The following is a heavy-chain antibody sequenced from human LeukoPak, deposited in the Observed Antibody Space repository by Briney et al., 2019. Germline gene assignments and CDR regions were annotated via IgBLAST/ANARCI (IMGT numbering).Heavy chain of an antibody. Sequence: GGSLRLSCAASGFTFSSYWMHWVRQAPGKGLVWVSRINSDGSSTSYADSVKGRFTISRDNAKNTLYLQMNSLRAEDTAVYYCARDFGNYYDSSGPPTFDYWGQGTLVTVSS. V-gene: IGHV3-74*01. D-gene: IGHD3-22*01. CDR1: GFTFSSYW. CDR2: INSDGSST. CDR3: ARDFGNYYDSSGPPTFDY. J-gene: IGHJ4*02.